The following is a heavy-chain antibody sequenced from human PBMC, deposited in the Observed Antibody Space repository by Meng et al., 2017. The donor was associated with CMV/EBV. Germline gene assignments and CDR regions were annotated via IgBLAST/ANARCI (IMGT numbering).Heavy chain of an antibody. J-gene: IGHJ4*02. V-gene: IGHV3-30*02. CDR2: IRYDGSNK. D-gene: IGHD5-12*01. CDR1: GFTFSSYG. CDR3: AKDGYSGYDYDY. Sequence: GGSLKLSCAASGFTFSSYGMHWVRQAPGKGLEWVAFIRYDGSNKYYADSVKGRFTISRDNSKNTLYLQMNSLRAEDTAVYYCAKDGYSGYDYDYWGQGTLVTVSS.